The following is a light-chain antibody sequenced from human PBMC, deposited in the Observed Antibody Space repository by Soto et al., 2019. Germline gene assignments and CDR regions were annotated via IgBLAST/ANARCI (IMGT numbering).Light chain of an antibody. J-gene: IGLJ1*01. CDR2: EVS. CDR3: RPSTISSLDYV. CDR1: SSDVGGYNY. V-gene: IGLV2-14*01. Sequence: QSALTQPASVSGSPGQSITISCTGTSSDVGGYNYVSWYQQHPGKAPKLMIYEVSNRPSGVSNRFSGSKSGNTASLTISGPPAEDEADYYCRPSTISSLDYVFGTGTKLTVL.